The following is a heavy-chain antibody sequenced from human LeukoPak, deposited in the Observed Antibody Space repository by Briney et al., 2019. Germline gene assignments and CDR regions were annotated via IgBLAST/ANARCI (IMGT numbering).Heavy chain of an antibody. Sequence: ASVKVSCKASGYTFTSYGISWVRQAPGQGLEWMGWISAYNGNTNYAQKFQGRVTMTRDTSISTAYMELSRLRSDDTAVYYCARVYDSSGYYFFDYWGQGTLVTVSS. V-gene: IGHV1-18*01. CDR1: GYTFTSYG. CDR2: ISAYNGNT. CDR3: ARVYDSSGYYFFDY. D-gene: IGHD3-22*01. J-gene: IGHJ4*02.